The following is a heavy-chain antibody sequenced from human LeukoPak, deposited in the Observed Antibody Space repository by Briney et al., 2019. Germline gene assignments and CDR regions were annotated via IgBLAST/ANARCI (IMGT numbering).Heavy chain of an antibody. D-gene: IGHD2-15*01. J-gene: IGHJ5*02. CDR2: INPNSGGT. Sequence: ASVKVSCKASGYTFTGYYMHWVRQAPGQGLEWMGWINPNSGGTNYAQKFQGRVTMTRDTSISTAYMELSRLRSDDTAVYYCARGSADIVVVVVAAQNWFDPWGQGTLVTVSS. CDR1: GYTFTGYY. CDR3: ARGSADIVVVVVAAQNWFDP. V-gene: IGHV1-2*02.